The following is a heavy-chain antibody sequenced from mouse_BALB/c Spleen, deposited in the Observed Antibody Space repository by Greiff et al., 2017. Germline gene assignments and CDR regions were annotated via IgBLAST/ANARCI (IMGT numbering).Heavy chain of an antibody. CDR3: ARSPYYGSSCLDY. J-gene: IGHJ2*01. V-gene: IGHV5-17*02. CDR1: GFTFSSFG. CDR2: ISSGSSTI. Sequence: EVKLVESGGGLVQPGGSRKLSCAASGFTFSSFGMHWVRQAPEKGLEWVAYISSGSSTIYYADTVKGRFTISRDNPKNTLFLQMTSLRSEDTAMYYCARSPYYGSSCLDYWGQGTTLTVSA. D-gene: IGHD1-1*01.